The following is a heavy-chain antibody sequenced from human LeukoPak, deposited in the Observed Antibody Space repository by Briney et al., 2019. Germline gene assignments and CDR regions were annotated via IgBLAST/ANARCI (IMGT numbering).Heavy chain of an antibody. CDR2: IYPGDSDT. D-gene: IGHD6-13*01. Sequence: GESLKISCKGSGYSFTSYWIGWVRQMPGKGLEWMGIIYPGDSDTRYSPSFQGQVTISADKSISTAYLQWSSLKASDTAMYYCARRGSIAAAGMDNWFDPWGQGTLVTVSS. CDR1: GYSFTSYW. V-gene: IGHV5-51*01. CDR3: ARRGSIAAAGMDNWFDP. J-gene: IGHJ5*02.